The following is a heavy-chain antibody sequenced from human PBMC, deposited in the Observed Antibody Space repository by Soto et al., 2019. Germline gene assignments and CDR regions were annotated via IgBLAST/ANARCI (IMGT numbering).Heavy chain of an antibody. CDR2: ISGSGVAT. CDR3: HYDSSGYYYFDY. V-gene: IGHV3-23*01. Sequence: HGGSLRLSCAASGITFSNYAMSWVRQAPGKGLEWVSGISGSGVATYYADSVKGRFTISRDSSKSTLFLQMDSLSAEDTAIYYCHYDSSGYYYFDYWGQGTPVTVSS. J-gene: IGHJ4*02. D-gene: IGHD3-22*01. CDR1: GITFSNYA.